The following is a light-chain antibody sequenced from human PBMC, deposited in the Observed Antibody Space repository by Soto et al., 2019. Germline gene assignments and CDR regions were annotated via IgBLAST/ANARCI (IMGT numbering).Light chain of an antibody. J-gene: IGKJ1*01. CDR1: QNLLYKSQNNNY. Sequence: DIVMIQSPDSLAVSLGERATINCKSTQNLLYKSQNNNYLAWYQQKPGQPPKLLIYWASTRQSGVPDRFSGSGSGTDFTLTISSLRAEDVAVYYCQQYYTTPPTFGQGTKVEI. CDR3: QQYYTTPPT. V-gene: IGKV4-1*01. CDR2: WAS.